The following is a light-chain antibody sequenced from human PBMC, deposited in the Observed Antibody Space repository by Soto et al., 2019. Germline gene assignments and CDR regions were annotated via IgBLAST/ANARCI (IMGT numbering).Light chain of an antibody. CDR3: QQYNNWPPMA. CDR1: QSLRST. CDR2: GAS. Sequence: EIVMTQSPATLSVSPGERATLSCRASQSLRSTLACYQQKPGQAPRLLIYGASTRAAGFRARFSGRGSGTEFTLTISSLQYEDFAVYYCQQYNNWPPMAFGQGNKVEIK. V-gene: IGKV3-15*01. J-gene: IGKJ1*01.